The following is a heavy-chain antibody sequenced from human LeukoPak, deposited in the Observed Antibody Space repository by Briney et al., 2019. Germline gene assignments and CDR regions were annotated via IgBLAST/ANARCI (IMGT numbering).Heavy chain of an antibody. CDR3: AKHNGGRSFDY. CDR2: TSGGGVGT. D-gene: IGHD2-8*01. V-gene: IGHV3-23*01. Sequence: GGSLRLSCAASGFTFSSYAMSWVRQAPGKGLEWVSATSGGGVGTYYADSVKGRFTISRDNSKNTLYLQMNSLRVEDTALYYCAKHNGGRSFDYWGQGTLVTVSS. CDR1: GFTFSSYA. J-gene: IGHJ4*02.